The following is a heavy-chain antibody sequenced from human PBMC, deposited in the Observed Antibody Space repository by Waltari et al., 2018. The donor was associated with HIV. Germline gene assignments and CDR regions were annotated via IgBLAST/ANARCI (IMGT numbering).Heavy chain of an antibody. CDR3: ARVQTGVDTAMVNRYFDL. D-gene: IGHD5-18*01. CDR1: GGSISSSSYY. V-gene: IGHV4-39*01. J-gene: IGHJ2*01. CDR2: IYYSGST. Sequence: QLQLQESGPGLVKPSETLSITCTVSGGSISSSSYYWGWIRQPPGKGLEWIGSIYYSGSTYYNPSLKSRVTISVDTSKNQFSLKLSSVTAADTAVYYCARVQTGVDTAMVNRYFDLWGRGTLVTVSS.